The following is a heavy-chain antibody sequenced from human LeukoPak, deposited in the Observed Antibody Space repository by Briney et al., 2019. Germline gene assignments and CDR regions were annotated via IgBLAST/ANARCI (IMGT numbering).Heavy chain of an antibody. J-gene: IGHJ6*02. CDR1: GFSFSSNG. CDR3: AREASTEIIGGMDV. Sequence: GGSLRPSCAASGFSFSSNGIHWVRQAPGKGLEWVSFIQTGGDPKYYADSVRGRFTISRDNSKKTCSLQMDSLRVEDTATYYCAREASTEIIGGMDVRGQGTTVTVTS. CDR2: IQTGGDPK. V-gene: IGHV3-30*02. D-gene: IGHD2-8*02.